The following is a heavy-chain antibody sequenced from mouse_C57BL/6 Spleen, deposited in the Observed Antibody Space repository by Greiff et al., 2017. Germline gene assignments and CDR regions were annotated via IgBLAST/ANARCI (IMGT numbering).Heavy chain of an antibody. Sequence: EVQLVESGGGLVKPGGSLKLSCAASGFTFSSYAMSWVRQTPEKRLEWVATISDGGSYSYYPYNVKGRITISRDNANNNLYLQMSHLKSEDTAMYYCASIYDDYYGWFAYWCQGTLVTVSA. V-gene: IGHV5-4*01. CDR1: GFTFSSYA. CDR2: ISDGGSYS. J-gene: IGHJ3*01. CDR3: ASIYDDYYGWFAY. D-gene: IGHD2-3*01.